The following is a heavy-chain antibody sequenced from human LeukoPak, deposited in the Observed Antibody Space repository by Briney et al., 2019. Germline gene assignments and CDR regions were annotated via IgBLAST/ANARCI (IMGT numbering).Heavy chain of an antibody. V-gene: IGHV3-23*01. CDR2: ISGSGGST. CDR3: ARGARAIVVVPAAIGEDY. J-gene: IGHJ4*02. CDR1: GFTFSSYA. Sequence: GGSLRLSCAASGFTFSSYAMSWVRQAPGKGLEWVSAISGSGGSTYYADSVKGRFTISRDNSKNTLYLQMNSLRAEDTAVYYCARGARAIVVVPAAIGEDYWGQGTLVTVSS. D-gene: IGHD2-2*01.